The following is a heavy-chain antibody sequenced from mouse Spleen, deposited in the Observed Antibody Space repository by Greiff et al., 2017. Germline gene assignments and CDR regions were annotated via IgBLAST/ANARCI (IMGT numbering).Heavy chain of an antibody. D-gene: IGHD1-1*01. CDR1: GYTFTSYW. CDR3: ARRGYYAPYAMDY. J-gene: IGHJ4*01. Sequence: QVQLQQPGAELVKPGASVKLSCKASGYTFTSYWMQWVKQRPGQGLEWIGEIDPSDSYTNYNQKFKGKATLTVDTSSSTAYMQLSSLTSEDSAVYYCARRGYYAPYAMDYWGQGTSVTVSS. CDR2: IDPSDSYT. V-gene: IGHV1-50*01.